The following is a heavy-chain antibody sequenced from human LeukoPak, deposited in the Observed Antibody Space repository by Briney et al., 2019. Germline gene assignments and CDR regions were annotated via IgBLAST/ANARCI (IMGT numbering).Heavy chain of an antibody. D-gene: IGHD6-13*01. V-gene: IGHV1-18*01. Sequence: GASVKVSCKASGYTFTSYGIGWVRQAPGQGLEWMGWISAYNGNTNYAQKLQGRVTMTTDTSTSTAYMELRSLRSDDTAVYYCARDPEYSSSWYVRWYFQHWGQGTLVTVSS. CDR1: GYTFTSYG. CDR2: ISAYNGNT. J-gene: IGHJ1*01. CDR3: ARDPEYSSSWYVRWYFQH.